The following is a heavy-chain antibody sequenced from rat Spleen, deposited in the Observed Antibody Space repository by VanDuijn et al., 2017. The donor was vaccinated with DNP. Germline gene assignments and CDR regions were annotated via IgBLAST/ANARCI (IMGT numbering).Heavy chain of an antibody. J-gene: IGHJ2*01. CDR3: ARRDTFYYFDY. V-gene: IGHV5-19*01. CDR2: INTDGGST. D-gene: IGHD2-2*01. Sequence: EVQLVESGGGLVQPGRSLKLSCAASGFTFTNYGMHWIRQAPGKGLEWIASINTDGGSTFYRDSVKGRFTISRDNAKSTLYLQMDSLRSEETATYYCARRDTFYYFDYWGQGVMVTVSS. CDR1: GFTFTNYG.